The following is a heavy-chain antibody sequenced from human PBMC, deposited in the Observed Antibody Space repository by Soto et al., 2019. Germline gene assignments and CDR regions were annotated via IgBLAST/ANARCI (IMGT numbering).Heavy chain of an antibody. J-gene: IGHJ3*01. D-gene: IGHD4-17*01. CDR1: GFNFKDYY. V-gene: IGHV3-11*01. CDR2: ISGGGNIM. CDR3: ARIHYGKDAIDV. Sequence: QVQLVESGGGLVKPGGSLRLSCGASGFNFKDYYMTWIRQAPGKGLEWTSYISGGGNIMYYADSVKGRFTISRDNVKTSLYLQIDSLRAEDTSIYSCARIHYGKDAIDVWGQGTMVTVSS.